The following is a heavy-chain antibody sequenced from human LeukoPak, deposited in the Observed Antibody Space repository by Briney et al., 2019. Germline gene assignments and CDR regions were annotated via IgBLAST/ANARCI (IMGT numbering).Heavy chain of an antibody. CDR3: ARGKTMVYCGGDCYRFDN. CDR2: ISYDGSNK. J-gene: IGHJ4*02. Sequence: GGSLRLSCAASGFTFSSYAMHWVRQAPGKGLEWVAVISYDGSNKYYADSVKGRFTISRDNSKNTLYLQMNSLRAEDTAVYYCARGKTMVYCGGDCYRFDNWGQGTLVTVSS. V-gene: IGHV3-30*04. CDR1: GFTFSSYA. D-gene: IGHD2-21*02.